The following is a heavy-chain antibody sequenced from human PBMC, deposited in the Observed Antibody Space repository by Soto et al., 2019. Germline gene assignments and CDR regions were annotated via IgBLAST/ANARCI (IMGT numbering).Heavy chain of an antibody. CDR3: ASPTVTPHYGMDV. CDR1: GFTFSDYY. J-gene: IGHJ6*02. Sequence: QVQLVESGGGLVKPGGSLRLSCAASGFTFSDYYMSWISQAPGKGLEWVSYISSSGSTIYYADSVKGRFTISMDNAKISLYLQMNSLRAEDTAVYYCASPTVTPHYGMDVWGQGTTVTVSS. D-gene: IGHD4-17*01. CDR2: ISSSGSTI. V-gene: IGHV3-11*01.